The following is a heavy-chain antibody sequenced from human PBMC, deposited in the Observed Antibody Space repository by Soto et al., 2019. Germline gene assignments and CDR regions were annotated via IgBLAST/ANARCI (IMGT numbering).Heavy chain of an antibody. Sequence: QLQLQESGPGLVKPSETLSLTCTVSGGSISSSSYYWGWIRQPPGKGLEWIGSIYYSGSTYYNPSLKSRVTISVDTSKNQFSLKLSSVTAADTAVYYCARQAVNYGSGSGNDAFDIWGQGTMVTVSS. CDR2: IYYSGST. CDR1: GGSISSSSYY. J-gene: IGHJ3*02. D-gene: IGHD3-10*01. V-gene: IGHV4-39*01. CDR3: ARQAVNYGSGSGNDAFDI.